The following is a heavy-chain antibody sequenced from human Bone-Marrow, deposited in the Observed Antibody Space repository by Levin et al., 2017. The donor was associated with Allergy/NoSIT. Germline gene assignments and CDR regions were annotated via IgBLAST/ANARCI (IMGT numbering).Heavy chain of an antibody. Sequence: PSETLSLTCTVSGGSISSYYWGWIRQPPGKGLEWIGHIYHSGSTNYNPSLKSRVTMLVDMSKNQFSLRLTSVTSADTAVYYCASLTVTGTRDDCWGQGTLVTVSS. V-gene: IGHV4-59*01. CDR2: IYHSGST. CDR3: ASLTVTGTRDDC. D-gene: IGHD6-19*01. J-gene: IGHJ4*02. CDR1: GGSISSYY.